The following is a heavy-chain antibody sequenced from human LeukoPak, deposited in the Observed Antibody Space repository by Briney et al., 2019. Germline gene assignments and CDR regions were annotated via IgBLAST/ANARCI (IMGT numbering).Heavy chain of an antibody. Sequence: ASVTVSCKASGYTFTSYGISWVRQAPGQGLEWMGWISAYNGNTNYAQKLQGRVTMTTDTSTSTAYMELRSLRSDDTAVYYCARLPDYGDYLGEDAFDIWGQGTMVTVSS. CDR3: ARLPDYGDYLGEDAFDI. J-gene: IGHJ3*02. D-gene: IGHD4-17*01. CDR1: GYTFTSYG. V-gene: IGHV1-18*01. CDR2: ISAYNGNT.